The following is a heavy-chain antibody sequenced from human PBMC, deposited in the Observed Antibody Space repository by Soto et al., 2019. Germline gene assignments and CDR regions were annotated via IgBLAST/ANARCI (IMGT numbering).Heavy chain of an antibody. Sequence: ASVKVSWKASGYTFTSYAMHWVRQAPGQRLEWMGWINAGNGNTKYSQKFQGRVTITRDTSASTAYMELSSLRSEDTAVYYCARDGPTSSDYYDSSGSTLSPWGQGTLVTVSS. J-gene: IGHJ5*02. V-gene: IGHV1-3*01. CDR3: ARDGPTSSDYYDSSGSTLSP. D-gene: IGHD3-22*01. CDR2: INAGNGNT. CDR1: GYTFTSYA.